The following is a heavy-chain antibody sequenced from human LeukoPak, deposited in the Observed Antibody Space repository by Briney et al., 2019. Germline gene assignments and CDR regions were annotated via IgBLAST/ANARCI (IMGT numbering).Heavy chain of an antibody. D-gene: IGHD5-18*01. Sequence: SQTLSLTCVISGDSVSSNSAAWNWIRQSPSRGLEWLGRTYYRSKWYNDYAVSVKSRITINPDTSKNQFSLQLNSVTPEDTAVYYCASGPRGYSYGYLYYYYYGMDVWGQGTTVTVSS. CDR2: TYYRSKWYN. CDR3: ASGPRGYSYGYLYYYYYGMDV. V-gene: IGHV6-1*01. CDR1: GDSVSSNSAA. J-gene: IGHJ6*02.